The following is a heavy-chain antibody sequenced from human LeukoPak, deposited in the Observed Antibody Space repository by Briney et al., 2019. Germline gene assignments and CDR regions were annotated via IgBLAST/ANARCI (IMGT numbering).Heavy chain of an antibody. CDR2: IYPGDSDT. D-gene: IGHD6-13*01. CDR3: ARSSGIAAAPDWFDP. CDR1: GYSFTSYW. Sequence: GESLEISFKGSGYSFTSYWIGWVRQMPGKGLEGMGIIYPGDSDTRYSPSFQGQVTISADKSISTAYLQWSSLKASDTAMYYCARSSGIAAAPDWFDPWGQGTLVTVSS. J-gene: IGHJ5*02. V-gene: IGHV5-51*01.